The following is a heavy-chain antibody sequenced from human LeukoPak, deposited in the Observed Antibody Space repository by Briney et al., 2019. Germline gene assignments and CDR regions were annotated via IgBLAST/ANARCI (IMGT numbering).Heavy chain of an antibody. CDR2: ISAYNGNT. J-gene: IGHJ5*02. CDR1: GYTFTSYG. V-gene: IGHV1-18*01. D-gene: IGHD2-2*01. Sequence: ASVKVSCKASGYTFTSYGISWVRQAPGQGLEWMGWISAYNGNTNYAQKLQGRVTMTTDTSTSTAYMELRSVRSDDTAVYYCARAYCSSTSCHVDWFDPWGQGTLVTVSS. CDR3: ARAYCSSTSCHVDWFDP.